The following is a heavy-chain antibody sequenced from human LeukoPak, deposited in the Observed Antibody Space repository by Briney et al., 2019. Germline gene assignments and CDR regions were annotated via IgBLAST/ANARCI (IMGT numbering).Heavy chain of an antibody. Sequence: SETLSLTCTVSGGSISSGGYYWSWIRQPPGKGLEWIGYIYHSGSTYYNPSLKSRVTISVDTSKNQFSLKLSSVTAADTAVYYCARGDPTNDAFDIWGQGTMVTVSS. CDR1: GGSISSGGYY. CDR3: ARGDPTNDAFDI. J-gene: IGHJ3*02. CDR2: IYHSGST. V-gene: IGHV4-30-2*01. D-gene: IGHD5-24*01.